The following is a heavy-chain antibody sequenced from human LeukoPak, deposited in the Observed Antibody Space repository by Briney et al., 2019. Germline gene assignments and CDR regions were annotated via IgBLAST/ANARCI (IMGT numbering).Heavy chain of an antibody. V-gene: IGHV3-30*02. CDR2: IRYDGSNK. Sequence: GGSLRLSCAASGFTFSSYGMHWVRQAPGKGLEWVAFIRYDGSNKYYADSVKGRFTISRDNSKNTLYLQMNSLRAEDTAVYYCAKSYLGIVVVTAPLIWFDPWGQGTLVTVSS. J-gene: IGHJ5*02. D-gene: IGHD2-21*02. CDR1: GFTFSSYG. CDR3: AKSYLGIVVVTAPLIWFDP.